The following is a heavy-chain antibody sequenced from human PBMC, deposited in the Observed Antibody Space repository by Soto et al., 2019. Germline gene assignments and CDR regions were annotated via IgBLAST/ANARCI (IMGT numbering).Heavy chain of an antibody. V-gene: IGHV3-30-3*01. Sequence: QVQLVESGGGVVQPGRSLRLSCAASGLTFSSYAMHWVRQAPGKGLEWVAVISYDGSNKYYADSVKGRFTISRDNSKNTLYLQMNSLRAEDTAVYYCARGDDILTPGFDYWGQGTLVTVSS. CDR1: GLTFSSYA. CDR3: ARGDDILTPGFDY. CDR2: ISYDGSNK. D-gene: IGHD3-9*01. J-gene: IGHJ4*02.